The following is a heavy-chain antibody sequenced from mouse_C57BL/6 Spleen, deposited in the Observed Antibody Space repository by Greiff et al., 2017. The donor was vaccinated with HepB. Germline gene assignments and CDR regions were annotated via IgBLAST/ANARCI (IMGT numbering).Heavy chain of an antibody. Sequence: VQLQHSGAELVRPGASVKLSCKASGYTFTDYYINWVKQRPGQGLEWIARIYPGSGNTYYNEKFKGKATLTAEKSSSTAYMQLSSLTSEDSAVYFCARSIYYDYADFAYWGQGTLVTVSA. CDR2: IYPGSGNT. CDR1: GYTFTDYY. D-gene: IGHD2-4*01. J-gene: IGHJ3*01. CDR3: ARSIYYDYADFAY. V-gene: IGHV1-76*01.